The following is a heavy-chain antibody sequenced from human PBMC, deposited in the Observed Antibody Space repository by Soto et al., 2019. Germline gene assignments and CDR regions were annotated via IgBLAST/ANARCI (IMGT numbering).Heavy chain of an antibody. Sequence: PGGSLRLSCSASGFAFGIYTMNLVLPAPGKGLDWVSSISSRSNFIYYADSVKGRFTISRDNAKDSLYLQMDSLRAEDTAVYYCARGQSFLDSSGYYYYYGMDVWGQGTTVTVSS. J-gene: IGHJ6*02. V-gene: IGHV3-21*04. CDR1: GFAFGIYT. CDR3: ARGQSFLDSSGYYYYYGMDV. D-gene: IGHD3-22*01. CDR2: ISSRSNFI.